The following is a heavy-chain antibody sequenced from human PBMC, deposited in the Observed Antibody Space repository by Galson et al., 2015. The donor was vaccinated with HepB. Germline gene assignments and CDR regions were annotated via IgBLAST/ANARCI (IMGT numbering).Heavy chain of an antibody. V-gene: IGHV3-7*01. D-gene: IGHD3-10*01. J-gene: IGHJ4*02. Sequence: SLRLSCAASGFTFSSYWMSWVRQAPGKGLEWVANIKQDGSEKYYVDSVKGRFTISRDNAKNSLYLQMNSLRAEDTAVYYCARERGDDYYGSGPFDYWGQGTLVTVSS. CDR3: ARERGDDYYGSGPFDY. CDR1: GFTFSSYW. CDR2: IKQDGSEK.